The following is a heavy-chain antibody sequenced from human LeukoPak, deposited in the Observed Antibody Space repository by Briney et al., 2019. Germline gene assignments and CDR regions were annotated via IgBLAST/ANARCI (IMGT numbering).Heavy chain of an antibody. Sequence: SETLSLTCAVSGGSINSSSSYYWGWIPRPPGKGLEWIGSIYYSGSTYHNPSLKSRVTISVDTSKNQFSLKLSSVTDADTAVYYCARLPMAMGVFDYWGQGTLVTVSS. V-gene: IGHV4-39*01. CDR2: IYYSGST. CDR3: ARLPMAMGVFDY. CDR1: GGSINSSSSYY. J-gene: IGHJ4*02. D-gene: IGHD3-10*01.